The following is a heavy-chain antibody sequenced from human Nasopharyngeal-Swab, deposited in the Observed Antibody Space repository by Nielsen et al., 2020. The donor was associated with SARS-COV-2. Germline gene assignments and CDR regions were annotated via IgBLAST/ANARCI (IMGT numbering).Heavy chain of an antibody. D-gene: IGHD6-13*01. CDR1: GFTFSNYW. V-gene: IGHV3-7*05. J-gene: IGHJ5*02. CDR2: IKQDGSKK. Sequence: GESLKISCAASGFTFSNYWMTWVRQAPGKGLEWVANIKQDGSKKNYVDSVKGRFTISRDDAMNSLYLQMNSLRAEDTAVYYCARPLSRDSTWTTEANWFDPWGQGTLVTVSS. CDR3: ARPLSRDSTWTTEANWFDP.